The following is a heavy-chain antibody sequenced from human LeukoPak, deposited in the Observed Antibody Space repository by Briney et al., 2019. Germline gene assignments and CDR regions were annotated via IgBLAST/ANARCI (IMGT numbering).Heavy chain of an antibody. CDR2: XXYSGST. J-gene: IGHJ4*02. Sequence: SETLSLTCTVSGGSISSGGYYWSWIRQHPGKGXXXXXXXXYSGSTYYNPSLKSRVTISVDTSKNQFSLKLSSVTAADTAVYYCARLVVPAAAPRYYFDYWGQGTLVTVSS. V-gene: IGHV4-31*03. CDR3: ARLVVPAAAPRYYFDY. CDR1: GGSISSGGYY. D-gene: IGHD2-2*01.